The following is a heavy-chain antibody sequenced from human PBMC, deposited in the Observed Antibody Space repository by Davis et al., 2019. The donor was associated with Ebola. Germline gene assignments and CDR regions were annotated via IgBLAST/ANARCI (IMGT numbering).Heavy chain of an antibody. D-gene: IGHD4-11*01. CDR1: GFTFSSYA. V-gene: IGHV3-30*04. Sequence: GESLKISCAASGFTFSSYAMHWVRQAPGKGLEWVAVISYDGSNKYYADSVKGRFTLSRDNSKNTLYLQMNSLRVEDTAVYYCAREGGGYSTPYGMDVWGQGTTVTVSS. CDR2: ISYDGSNK. J-gene: IGHJ6*02. CDR3: AREGGGYSTPYGMDV.